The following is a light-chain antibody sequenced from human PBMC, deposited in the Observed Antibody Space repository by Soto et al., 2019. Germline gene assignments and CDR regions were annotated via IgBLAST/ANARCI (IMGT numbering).Light chain of an antibody. CDR3: SSFARGDNPHVL. J-gene: IGLJ2*01. CDR1: SSDVAGSDY. CDR2: EVT. V-gene: IGLV2-8*01. Sequence: QSALTQPPSASGSPGQSVTISCTGTSSDVAGSDYVSWYQQHPGKAPKLIIYEVTKPPAGVPDRFSGSKSGNTASLTVSGLQADDESYYYCSSFARGDNPHVLFGGGTKLTVL.